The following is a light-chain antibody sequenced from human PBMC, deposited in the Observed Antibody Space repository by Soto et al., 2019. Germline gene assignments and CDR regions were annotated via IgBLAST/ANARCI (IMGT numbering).Light chain of an antibody. CDR1: SSGVGRYNY. J-gene: IGLJ2*01. CDR2: EVS. Sequence: QSALTQPASVSGSPGQSITISCTGTSSGVGRYNYVSWFQQHPGKAPKLMIFEVSTRPSGVSNRFSGSKSGNTASLTISGLQTEDEADYYCCSYTSSTSAVFGGGTKLTVL. V-gene: IGLV2-14*01. CDR3: CSYTSSTSAV.